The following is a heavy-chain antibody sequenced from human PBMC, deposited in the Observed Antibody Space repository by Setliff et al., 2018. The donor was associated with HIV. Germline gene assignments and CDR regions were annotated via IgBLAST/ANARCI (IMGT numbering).Heavy chain of an antibody. CDR2: IFIGDSTT. J-gene: IGHJ4*02. CDR1: GYAFTSYH. CDR3: AREGPKTYYFDY. V-gene: IGHV1-46*01. Sequence: ASVKVSCKTSGYAFTSYHIHWVRQAPGQGLEWMGKIFIGDSTTHYAQKFQGRVTLTSDTSTNTVYMELSSLRSEDTAVYYCAREGPKTYYFDYWGQGTQVTAPQ.